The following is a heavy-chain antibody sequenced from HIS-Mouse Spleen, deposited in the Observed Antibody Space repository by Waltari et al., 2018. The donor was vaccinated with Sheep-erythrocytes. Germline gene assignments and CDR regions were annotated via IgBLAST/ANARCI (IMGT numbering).Heavy chain of an antibody. CDR1: GYSFTSYW. CDR2: IYPGDSDT. V-gene: IGHV5-51*03. D-gene: IGHD3-3*01. J-gene: IGHJ3*02. CDR3: ARRTYYDFWSGYYTDAFDI. Sequence: AEVKKPGESLKISCKGSGYSFTSYWIGWVRQMPGKGLEWMGIIYPGDSDTRYSPSFQGQVTISADKSISTAYLQWSSLKASDTAMYYCARRTYYDFWSGYYTDAFDICGQGTMVTVSS.